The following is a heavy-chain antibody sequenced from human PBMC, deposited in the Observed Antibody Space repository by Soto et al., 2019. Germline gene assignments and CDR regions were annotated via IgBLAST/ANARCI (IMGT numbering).Heavy chain of an antibody. D-gene: IGHD2-15*01. CDR1: GYTFTSYG. J-gene: IGHJ4*02. CDR3: ARDLVDHSLPPYFDY. CDR2: ISAYNGNT. V-gene: IGHV1-18*01. Sequence: ASVKVSCKASGYTFTSYGISWVRQAPGQGLEWMGWISAYNGNTNYAQKLQGRVTMTTDTSTSTAYMELRSLRSDDTAVYYCARDLVDHSLPPYFDYRGQGTLVTVSS.